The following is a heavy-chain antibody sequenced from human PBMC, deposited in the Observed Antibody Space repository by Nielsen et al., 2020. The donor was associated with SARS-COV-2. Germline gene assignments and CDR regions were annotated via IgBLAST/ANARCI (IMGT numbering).Heavy chain of an antibody. CDR2: ISPSGGSK. J-gene: IGHJ4*02. CDR1: AFTFSSYA. V-gene: IGHV3-23*01. D-gene: IGHD2-2*01. Sequence: GESLKISCAASAFTFSSYAMNWVRQAPGKGLEWVSSISPSGGSKYYADSVKGRFTISRDNSKNTFYLQMNSLRDEDTAVYYCAKGAKYCSSTSCWAPDYWGQGTLVTVSS. CDR3: AKGAKYCSSTSCWAPDY.